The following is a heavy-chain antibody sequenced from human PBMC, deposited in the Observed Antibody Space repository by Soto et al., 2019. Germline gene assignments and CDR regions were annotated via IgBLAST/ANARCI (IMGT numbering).Heavy chain of an antibody. CDR3: ARHFEYSSSFDYYYYYYMDV. V-gene: IGHV4-39*01. CDR1: AVSISSSSYY. CDR2: IYYSGST. Sequence: PETLSLPCTVSAVSISSSSYYWGWIRQPPGKGLEWIGSIYYSGSTYYNPSLKSRVTISVDTSKNQFSLKLSSVTAADTAVYYCARHFEYSSSFDYYYYYYMDVWGKGTTVTVSS. J-gene: IGHJ6*03. D-gene: IGHD6-6*01.